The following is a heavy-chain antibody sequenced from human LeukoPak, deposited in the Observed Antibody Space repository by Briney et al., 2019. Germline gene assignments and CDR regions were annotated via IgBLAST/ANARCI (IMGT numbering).Heavy chain of an antibody. D-gene: IGHD6-13*01. CDR1: GYSFTSYW. J-gene: IGHJ6*02. V-gene: IGHV5-51*01. CDR3: ARATYSSSGLDYYHYGMDV. Sequence: GESLKISCKGSGYSFTSYWIGWVRQMPGKGLEWMGIIYPGDSDTRYSPSFQGQVTISADKSISTAYLQWSSLKASDTAMYYCARATYSSSGLDYYHYGMDVWGQGTTVTVSS. CDR2: IYPGDSDT.